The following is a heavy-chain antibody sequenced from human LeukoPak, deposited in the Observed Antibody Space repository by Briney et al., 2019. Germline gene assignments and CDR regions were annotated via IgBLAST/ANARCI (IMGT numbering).Heavy chain of an antibody. J-gene: IGHJ4*02. CDR1: GVSISSFY. D-gene: IGHD2-15*01. CDR2: MSYSGST. Sequence: SETLSLTCTVSGVSISSFYWSWIRQAPGKGLEWLGYMSYSGSTTYNPSLKSRVTISIETSKNQFSLKLTSVTAADTAVYYCARAGYCSGGCYYGRPFDYWGQGTLVTVSS. V-gene: IGHV4-59*01. CDR3: ARAGYCSGGCYYGRPFDY.